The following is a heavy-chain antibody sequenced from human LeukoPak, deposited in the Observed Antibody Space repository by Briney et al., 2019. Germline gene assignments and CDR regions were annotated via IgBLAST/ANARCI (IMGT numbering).Heavy chain of an antibody. CDR1: GYTFTGYY. CDR2: INPNSGGT. CDR3: ASLQIDTRGGIFQH. D-gene: IGHD2-2*01. Sequence: AASVKVSCKASGYTFTGYYMHWVRQAPGQGLEWMGWINPNSGGTNYAQKFQGRVTMTRDTSISTAYMELSRLRSDDTAVYYCASLQIDTRGGIFQHWGQGTLVTVSS. J-gene: IGHJ1*01. V-gene: IGHV1-2*02.